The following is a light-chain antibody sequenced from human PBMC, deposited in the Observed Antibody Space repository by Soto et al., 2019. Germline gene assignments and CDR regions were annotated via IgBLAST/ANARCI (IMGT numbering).Light chain of an antibody. CDR3: QQRSTWPLYT. Sequence: EVALTQSPATLSLSPGERATLSCRASQSVGSYLAWFQQKPGQAPRLLIYDAFNRATGIPARFSGSGSGTDFTLTISSLEAEDFAVYYCQQRSTWPLYTFGQGTKLEI. CDR1: QSVGSY. CDR2: DAF. V-gene: IGKV3-11*01. J-gene: IGKJ2*01.